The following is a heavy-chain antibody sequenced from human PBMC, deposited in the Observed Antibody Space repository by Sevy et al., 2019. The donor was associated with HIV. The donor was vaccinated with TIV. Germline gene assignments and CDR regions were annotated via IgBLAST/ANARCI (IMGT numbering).Heavy chain of an antibody. CDR2: ISGSGSST. CDR3: AKDGVETPATRRGWFDP. CDR1: GFTFSSRA. Sequence: GGSLRLSCASSGFTFSSRAMNWVRQAPGQGLEWVSAISGSGSSTYYTDSVKGRFTISRDNSKNTLYLQMKGLSPEDTAVYYCAKDGVETPATRRGWFDPWGQGTLVTVSS. D-gene: IGHD2-15*01. J-gene: IGHJ5*02. V-gene: IGHV3-23*01.